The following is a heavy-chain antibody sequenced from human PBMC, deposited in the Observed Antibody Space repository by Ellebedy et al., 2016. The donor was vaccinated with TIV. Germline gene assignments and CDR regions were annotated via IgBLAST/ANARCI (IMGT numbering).Heavy chain of an antibody. CDR1: GFTFSDHS. J-gene: IGHJ4*02. D-gene: IGHD3-22*01. V-gene: IGHV3-21*06. CDR2: ISSLSTHT. CDR3: TRDLIDYYDDVPYYYIDA. Sequence: PGGSLRLSCSASGFTFSDHSMSWVRQAPGRGLEWVSSISSLSTHTDYGDSVKGRFTVSRDNAKNSLYLQMNTLRSDDTAVYYCTRDLIDYYDDVPYYYIDAWGQGTLVTVSS.